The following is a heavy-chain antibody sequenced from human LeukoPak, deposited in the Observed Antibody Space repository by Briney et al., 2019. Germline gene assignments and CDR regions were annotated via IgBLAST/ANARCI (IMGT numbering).Heavy chain of an antibody. J-gene: IGHJ4*02. V-gene: IGHV4-39*01. D-gene: IGHD2-21*01. CDR3: TRGGDAHKLGNF. CDR2: LHFSGTP. CDR1: DDSIRTNSYY. Sequence: PSETLTLACSVSDDSIRTNSYYWGWVRQPLGKGLEWVGSLHFSGTPYYSPSLSSRVAVSRDTSNNQFSLTLKSVTATDTAVYFCTRGGDAHKLGNFWGPGILVTVSS.